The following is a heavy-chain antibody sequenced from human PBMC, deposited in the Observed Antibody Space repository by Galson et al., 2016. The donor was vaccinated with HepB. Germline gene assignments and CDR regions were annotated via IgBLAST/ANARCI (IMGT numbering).Heavy chain of an antibody. J-gene: IGHJ6*02. V-gene: IGHV4-4*02. CDR2: IYQSRDT. D-gene: IGHD1-1*01. CDR1: GGSISSDNW. CDR3: ARDSLRNWNVDDLTHV. Sequence: SETLSLTCAVSGGSISSDNWWSWVRQAPGKGLEWIGEIYQSRDTKYNPSLKSRITRSVDTSKNHFSLNLNSVTAADTAVYYCARDSLRNWNVDDLTHVWGQGTTVTVSS.